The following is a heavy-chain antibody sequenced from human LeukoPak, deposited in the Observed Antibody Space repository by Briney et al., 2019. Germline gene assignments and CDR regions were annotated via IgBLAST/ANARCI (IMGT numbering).Heavy chain of an antibody. CDR3: ARVMAIAAAGISWFAP. J-gene: IGHJ5*02. V-gene: IGHV3-7*04. CDR2: IKQDGSEK. Sequence: GGSLRLSCAASGFTFSSYWMTWVRQAPGKGLEWVANIKQDGSEKYYVDSVKGRFTISRDNAKKSLYLQMNSLRADDTAVYYCARVMAIAAAGISWFAPWGQGTLVTVSS. D-gene: IGHD6-25*01. CDR1: GFTFSSYW.